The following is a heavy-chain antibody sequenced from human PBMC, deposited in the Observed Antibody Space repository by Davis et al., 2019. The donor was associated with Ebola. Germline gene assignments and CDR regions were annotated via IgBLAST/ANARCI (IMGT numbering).Heavy chain of an antibody. D-gene: IGHD1-26*01. Sequence: MPSETLSLTCTVSGGSISGYQWAWIRQPPGKGPDYVGHIFNSGTASYNSALKSRVTISLDKSSNQFSLKLNSVTAADTAIYFCARDHMGSLDNWGQGTLVTVSS. J-gene: IGHJ4*02. CDR1: GGSISGYQ. V-gene: IGHV4-59*01. CDR2: IFNSGTA. CDR3: ARDHMGSLDN.